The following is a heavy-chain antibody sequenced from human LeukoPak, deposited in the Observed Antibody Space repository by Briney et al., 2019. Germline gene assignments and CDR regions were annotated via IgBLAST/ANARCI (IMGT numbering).Heavy chain of an antibody. V-gene: IGHV3-74*01. D-gene: IGHD5-12*01. J-gene: IGHJ3*01. CDR1: GFTFSSYW. Sequence: GGSLRLSCAASGFTFSSYWMHWVRQAPGKGLVWVSRINSDGRSTSYVDSVKGRFTISIDNAKNTLYLQMNSLRAEDTAVYYCAREDLVDAHDLWGQGTMVSVSS. CDR2: INSDGRST. CDR3: AREDLVDAHDL.